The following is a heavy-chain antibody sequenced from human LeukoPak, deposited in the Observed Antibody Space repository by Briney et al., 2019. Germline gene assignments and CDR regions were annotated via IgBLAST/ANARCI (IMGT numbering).Heavy chain of an antibody. CDR3: ARIFLGSTTLPDY. V-gene: IGHV3-7*05. D-gene: IGHD1-26*01. CDR2: IKQDGSEK. J-gene: IGHJ4*02. CDR1: GFTFSRYW. Sequence: GGSLTLSCAASGFTFSRYWMTWVRQAAGKGLEWVANIKQDGSEKYYVDSVKGRFTISRDNTKNSLSLQMNSLRAEDTAAYYCARIFLGSTTLPDYWGQGTLVTVSS.